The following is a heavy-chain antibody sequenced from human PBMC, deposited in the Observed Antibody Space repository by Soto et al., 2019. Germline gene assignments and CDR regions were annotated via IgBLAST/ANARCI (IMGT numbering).Heavy chain of an antibody. D-gene: IGHD1-1*01. CDR2: MSPNSGAT. J-gene: IGHJ6*02. CDR3: ARGVDAGVDV. V-gene: IGHV1-8*01. CDR1: GYTFTTYD. Sequence: QVQLVQSGAEVTKPGASVKVSCKASGYTFTTYDINWVRQATGQGLEWLGWMSPNSGATGYAQKFQGRVTMTRDTSMTTAYMELSNLRYEDTAMYYCARGVDAGVDVWGQGTTVTFSS.